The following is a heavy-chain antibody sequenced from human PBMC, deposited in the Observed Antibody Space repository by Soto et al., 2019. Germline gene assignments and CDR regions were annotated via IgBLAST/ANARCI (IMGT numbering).Heavy chain of an antibody. Sequence: ASVKVSCKASGGTFSSYTISWVRQAPGQGLEWMGRIIPILGIANYAQKFQGRVTITADKSTSTAYMELSSLRSEDTAVYYCASGNCSGGSCYPRDAFDIWGQGTMVTVSS. CDR3: ASGNCSGGSCYPRDAFDI. V-gene: IGHV1-69*02. J-gene: IGHJ3*02. D-gene: IGHD2-15*01. CDR2: IIPILGIA. CDR1: GGTFSSYT.